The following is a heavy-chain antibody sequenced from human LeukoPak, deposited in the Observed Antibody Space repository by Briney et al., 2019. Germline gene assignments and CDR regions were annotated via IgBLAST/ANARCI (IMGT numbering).Heavy chain of an antibody. D-gene: IGHD3-22*01. CDR2: IKQDGSEK. Sequence: GGSLRLSCAASGFTFSRYWMSWVRQVPRKGLEWVANIKQDGSEKYYVDSVKGRFTISRDNAENSLYLQMNSLRAEDTAVYYCARDKGDYDTSGSLFVFGGQGTLVTVSS. V-gene: IGHV3-7*03. CDR1: GFTFSRYW. CDR3: ARDKGDYDTSGSLFVF. J-gene: IGHJ4*02.